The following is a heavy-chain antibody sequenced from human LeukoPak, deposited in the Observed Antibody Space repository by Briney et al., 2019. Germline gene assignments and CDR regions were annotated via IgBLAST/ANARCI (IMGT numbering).Heavy chain of an antibody. D-gene: IGHD6-13*01. CDR1: GFAFSSYA. Sequence: PGGSLRLSCAGSGFAFSSYAMHWVRQGPGKGLEWVALVSYGGGSKYYADSVKGRITISRDNSKNTLHLQMNSLRTEDTAVYYCARVKGGIAAAGNYFDYWGQGTLVTVSS. CDR2: VSYGGGSK. V-gene: IGHV3-30-3*01. J-gene: IGHJ4*02. CDR3: ARVKGGIAAAGNYFDY.